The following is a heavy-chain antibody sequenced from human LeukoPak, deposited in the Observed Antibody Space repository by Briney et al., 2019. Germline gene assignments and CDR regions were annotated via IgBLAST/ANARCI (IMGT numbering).Heavy chain of an antibody. CDR1: GFTVSSIY. D-gene: IGHD3-10*01. CDR3: AREGSGSYFVY. V-gene: IGHV3-53*04. Sequence: GGSLRLSCAASGFTVSSIYMSWVRQAPGKGLEWVSVIYSGGSTYYADSVKGRFTISRHNSKNTLYLQMNSLRAEDTAVYYCAREGSGSYFVYWGQGTLVTVSS. CDR2: IYSGGST. J-gene: IGHJ4*02.